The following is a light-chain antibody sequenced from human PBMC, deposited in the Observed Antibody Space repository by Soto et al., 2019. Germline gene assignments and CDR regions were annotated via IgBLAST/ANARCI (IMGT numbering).Light chain of an antibody. V-gene: IGLV2-14*03. CDR1: GSDVGGYKY. CDR3: SSYASSSPFV. Sequence: QSVLTQPASVSGSPGQSITISCTGTGSDVGGYKYVSWYQHLPGKAPKLMIYDASYRPSGVSDRFSGSKSGNTASPIISGLQAEDEADYYCSSYASSSPFVFGTGTKVTV. J-gene: IGLJ1*01. CDR2: DAS.